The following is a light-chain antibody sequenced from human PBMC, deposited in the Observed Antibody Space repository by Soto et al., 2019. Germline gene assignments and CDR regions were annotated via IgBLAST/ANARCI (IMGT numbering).Light chain of an antibody. CDR3: QQSYSSPQMYT. J-gene: IGKJ2*01. CDR1: QTISSS. CDR2: AAS. Sequence: DIQMTQSPSSLSASVGDRVTITCRARQTISSSLNWYQQKPGKAPDLLIYAASNLQSGVPSRFSGSGSGSDFTLTISSLQPEDFATYYCQQSYSSPQMYTFGQGTRLEIK. V-gene: IGKV1-39*01.